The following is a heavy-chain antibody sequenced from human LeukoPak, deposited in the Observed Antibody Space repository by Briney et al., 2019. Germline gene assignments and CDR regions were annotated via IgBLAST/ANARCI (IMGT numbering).Heavy chain of an antibody. CDR3: ARAAAQWLNIYYYYMDV. V-gene: IGHV3-20*04. CDR1: GFTFDDYG. D-gene: IGHD6-19*01. CDR2: INWNGGST. Sequence: GGSLRLSCAASGFTFDDYGMSWVRQAPGKGLEWVSGINWNGGSTGYADSVKGRFTISRDNAKNSLYLQMNSLRAEDTALYYWARAAAQWLNIYYYYMDVWGKGTTVTVSS. J-gene: IGHJ6*03.